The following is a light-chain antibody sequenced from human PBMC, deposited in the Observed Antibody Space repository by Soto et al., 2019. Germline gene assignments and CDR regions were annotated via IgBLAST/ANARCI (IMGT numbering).Light chain of an antibody. CDR2: SDN. V-gene: IGLV1-44*01. Sequence: QSVLTQPPSASGTPGQRVTISCSGSSSNIGSNTGNWYQQLPGTAPKLLIYSDNQRPSVVPDRFSGSKSGTSASLAISGLQSEDEADYYCAAWDDSLNGYVFGTGTKLTVL. J-gene: IGLJ1*01. CDR1: SSNIGSNT. CDR3: AAWDDSLNGYV.